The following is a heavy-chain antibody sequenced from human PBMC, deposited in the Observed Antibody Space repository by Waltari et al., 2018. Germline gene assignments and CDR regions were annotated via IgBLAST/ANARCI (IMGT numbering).Heavy chain of an antibody. Sequence: EVQLLESGGGLVQPGGSLRLSWETSGFTFSSYALNWVRQAPGKGLEWVSSIVPSGGSTYYADSVKGRCTISRDTSKNTMSLHMQNLRAEGTAVYFCASSSGWPRVVDYWGQGTLVTVSS. V-gene: IGHV3-23*01. CDR2: IVPSGGST. D-gene: IGHD6-25*01. CDR1: GFTFSSYA. J-gene: IGHJ4*01. CDR3: ASSSGWPRVVDY.